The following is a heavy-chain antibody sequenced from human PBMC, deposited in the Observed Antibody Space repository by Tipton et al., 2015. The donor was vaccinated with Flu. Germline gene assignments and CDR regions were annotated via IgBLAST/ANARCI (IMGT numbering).Heavy chain of an antibody. D-gene: IGHD3-22*01. Sequence: TLSLTCAVSGYSISSGYYWGWIRQPPGKGLEWIGSIYHSGSTYYNPSLKSRVTISVDTSKNQFSLKLSSVTAADTAVYYCARDCGDYYDSSGSVWFDPWGQGTLVTVSS. J-gene: IGHJ5*02. CDR3: ARDCGDYYDSSGSVWFDP. CDR1: GYSISSGYY. CDR2: IYHSGST. V-gene: IGHV4-38-2*02.